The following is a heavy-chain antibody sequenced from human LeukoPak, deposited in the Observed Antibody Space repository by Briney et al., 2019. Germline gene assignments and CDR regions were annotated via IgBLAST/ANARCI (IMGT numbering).Heavy chain of an antibody. V-gene: IGHV3-21*01. CDR3: ARDSYYDSSGFDY. Sequence: GGSLRLSCAASGFTFSSYSMNWARQAPGKGLEWVSSISSSSSYIYYADSVKGRFTISRDNAKNSLYLQMNSLRAEDTAVYYCARDSYYDSSGFDYWGQGTLVTVSS. CDR1: GFTFSSYS. D-gene: IGHD3-22*01. J-gene: IGHJ4*02. CDR2: ISSSSSYI.